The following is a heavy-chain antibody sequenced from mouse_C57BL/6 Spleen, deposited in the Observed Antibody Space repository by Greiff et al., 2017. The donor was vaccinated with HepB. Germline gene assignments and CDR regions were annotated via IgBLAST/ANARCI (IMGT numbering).Heavy chain of an antibody. CDR1: GFTFSSYA. Sequence: EVQVVESGGGLVKPGGSLKLSCAASGFTFSSYAMSWVRQTPEKRLEWVATISDGGSYTYYPDNVKGRFTISRDNAKNNLYLQMSHLKSEDTAMYYCARERGSRTFDYWGQGTTLTVSS. D-gene: IGHD1-1*01. CDR2: ISDGGSYT. V-gene: IGHV5-4*01. J-gene: IGHJ2*01. CDR3: ARERGSRTFDY.